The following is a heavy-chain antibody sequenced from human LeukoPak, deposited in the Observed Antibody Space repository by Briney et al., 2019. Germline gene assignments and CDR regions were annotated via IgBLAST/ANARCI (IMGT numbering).Heavy chain of an antibody. J-gene: IGHJ4*02. CDR2: INHSGST. CDR3: ASTERCSTTCPLDY. D-gene: IGHD2-2*01. CDR1: GESFSGYY. V-gene: IGHV4-34*01. Sequence: SETLSLTCTVYGESFSGYYWSWIRQPPGKGLEWIGEINHSGSTHYDPSLKSRVTISLDTSKNQSSLKLSSVTAADTAVYYCASTERCSTTCPLDYWGQGTLVTVSS.